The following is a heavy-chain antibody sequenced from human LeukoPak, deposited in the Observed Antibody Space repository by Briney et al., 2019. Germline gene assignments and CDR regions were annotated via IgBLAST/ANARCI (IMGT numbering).Heavy chain of an antibody. D-gene: IGHD6-13*01. Sequence: ASVKVSCKASGYTFTSYYMHWVRQAPGQGLEWMGIINPSGGSTSYAQKFQGRVTMTRDTSTSTVYMELTSLRSGGTAVYYCARDDSSWYLFGYWGQGTLVTVSS. J-gene: IGHJ4*02. CDR2: INPSGGST. CDR3: ARDDSSWYLFGY. V-gene: IGHV1-46*01. CDR1: GYTFTSYY.